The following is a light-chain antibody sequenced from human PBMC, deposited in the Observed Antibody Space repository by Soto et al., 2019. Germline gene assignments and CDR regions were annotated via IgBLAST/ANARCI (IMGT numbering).Light chain of an antibody. V-gene: IGLV2-11*01. Sequence: QSALTQPRSVSGSPGQSVTISCTGTSSDVGGYNYVSWYQQHPGKAPKLMIYDVSKRPSRIPDRFSGSKSGNTASLTISGLQAEDEADYYCCSYTGIYTLVFGGGPKVTVL. CDR3: CSYTGIYTLV. J-gene: IGLJ3*02. CDR1: SSDVGGYNY. CDR2: DVS.